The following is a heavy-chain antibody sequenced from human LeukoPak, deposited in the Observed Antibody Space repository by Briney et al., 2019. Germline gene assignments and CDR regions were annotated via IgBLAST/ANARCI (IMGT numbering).Heavy chain of an antibody. CDR1: GLHFSGTA. CDR3: AKDGAQYSSGPECDP. J-gene: IGHJ5*02. V-gene: IGHV3-23*01. Sequence: PGGSLRLSCAASGLHFSGTAMRWVRQAPGKGLEWVSAISHDGMNAYYADSVKGRFTISRDNSKKTVSLEMSSLPAADTGVYYCAKDGAQYSSGPECDPRGQGALVTVSP. D-gene: IGHD6-19*01. CDR2: ISHDGMNA.